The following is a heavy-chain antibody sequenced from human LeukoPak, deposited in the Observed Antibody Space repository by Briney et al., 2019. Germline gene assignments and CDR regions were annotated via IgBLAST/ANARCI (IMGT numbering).Heavy chain of an antibody. J-gene: IGHJ6*02. CDR1: GFTFGSYG. D-gene: IGHD5-18*01. Sequence: GGSLRLSCAASGFTFGSYGMHWVRQAPGKGLEWVSVIWYDGSNKYHADSVKGRFTISRDNSKKTLYLQMNNLRAEDTAVYYCARKKRVDTDSIMVYYYYAMDVWGQGTTVTVSS. V-gene: IGHV3-33*01. CDR2: IWYDGSNK. CDR3: ARKKRVDTDSIMVYYYYAMDV.